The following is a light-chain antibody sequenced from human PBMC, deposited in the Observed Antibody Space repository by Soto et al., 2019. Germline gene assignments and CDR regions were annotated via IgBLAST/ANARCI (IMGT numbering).Light chain of an antibody. Sequence: DIQMTQSPSSLSASVGDRVTITCQASQNINNYLNWYQQKPGRAPKLLIYDASNLEAGVPSRFRGSGSGTDFTFTISRLQPEDIAIYYCQPYENLPTFGQGTRPEIK. CDR3: QPYENLPT. J-gene: IGKJ5*01. CDR1: QNINNY. CDR2: DAS. V-gene: IGKV1-33*01.